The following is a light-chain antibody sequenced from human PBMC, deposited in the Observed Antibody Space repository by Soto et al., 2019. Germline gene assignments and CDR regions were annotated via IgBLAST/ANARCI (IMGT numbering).Light chain of an antibody. CDR1: QSISSY. Sequence: DIQMTQSPSSLSASVGDRVTITCRASQSISSYLNWYQQKPGKAPKFLIYAASSLQSGVPSRFSGSGSGTDFTLTISSLQPEDFATYYCQQYSGDSRTFGQGTKVDIK. CDR2: AAS. J-gene: IGKJ1*01. CDR3: QQYSGDSRT. V-gene: IGKV1-39*01.